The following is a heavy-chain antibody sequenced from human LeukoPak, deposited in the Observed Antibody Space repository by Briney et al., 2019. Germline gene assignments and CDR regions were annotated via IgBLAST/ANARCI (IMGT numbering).Heavy chain of an antibody. V-gene: IGHV4-59*01. CDR2: IYYSGST. CDR3: ARGYYDILTGCVGDPNWFDP. J-gene: IGHJ5*02. Sequence: SETLSLTCTVSGGSISSYYWSWLRQPPGKGLEWIGYIYYSGSTNYNPSLKSRVTISVDTSKNQFSLKLSSVTAADTAVYYCARGYYDILTGCVGDPNWFDPWGQGTLVTVSS. D-gene: IGHD3-9*01. CDR1: GGSISSYY.